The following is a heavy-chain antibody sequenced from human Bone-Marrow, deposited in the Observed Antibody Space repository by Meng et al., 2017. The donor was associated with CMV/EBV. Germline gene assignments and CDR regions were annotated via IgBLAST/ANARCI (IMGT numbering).Heavy chain of an antibody. Sequence: ASVKVSCKASGYTFIGYYIHWVRQAPGQGLEWMGWIDPKSGRTNYAQNFQGRVTMTRDTSINTAYMQLTRLRSEDTAVFYCARNPRVEAEEGYYYDMDVWGQGTTVTVSS. CDR1: GYTFIGYY. D-gene: IGHD3-3*01. CDR2: IDPKSGRT. J-gene: IGHJ6*02. V-gene: IGHV1-2*02. CDR3: ARNPRVEAEEGYYYDMDV.